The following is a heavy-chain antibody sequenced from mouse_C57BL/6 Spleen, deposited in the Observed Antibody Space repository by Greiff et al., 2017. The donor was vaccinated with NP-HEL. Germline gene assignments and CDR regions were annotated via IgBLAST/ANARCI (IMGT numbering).Heavy chain of an antibody. V-gene: IGHV1-82*01. D-gene: IGHD2-4*01. J-gene: IGHJ2*01. CDR2: IYPGDGDT. CDR3: ARGDYDY. Sequence: VQVVESGPELVKPGASVKISCKASGYAFSSSWMNWVKQRPGKGLEWIGRIYPGDGDTNYNGKFKGKATLTADKSSSTAYMQLSSLTSEDSAVYFCARGDYDYWGQGTTLTVSS. CDR1: GYAFSSSW.